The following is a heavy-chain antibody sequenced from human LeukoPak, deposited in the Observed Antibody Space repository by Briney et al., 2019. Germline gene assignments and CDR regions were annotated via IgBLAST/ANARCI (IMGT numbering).Heavy chain of an antibody. J-gene: IGHJ4*02. CDR3: ATDFYRGLQFDY. Sequence: ASVKVSCKVSGYTPTELSMNWVRQAPGKGLEWMGRFDPEDGETIYTQKFQGRVTMTEDTSTGTAYMELTSLRSEDTAVYYCATDFYRGLQFDYWGQGTLVIVSS. CDR2: FDPEDGET. CDR1: GYTPTELS. D-gene: IGHD2/OR15-2a*01. V-gene: IGHV1-24*01.